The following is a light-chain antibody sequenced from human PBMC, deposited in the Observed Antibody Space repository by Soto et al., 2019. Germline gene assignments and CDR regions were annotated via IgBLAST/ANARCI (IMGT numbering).Light chain of an antibody. CDR3: QQYGSYPWT. V-gene: IGKV1-5*01. CDR2: DAS. CDR1: QRVGTW. Sequence: DIQMTQSPSTLSASVGDRVTITCRTSQRVGTWLAWYQQKPGIAPKLLIYDASHLQSGVPSRFSGSGSGTEFTLTISSLQSDDFATYSCQQYGSYPWTFGQGTKVEIK. J-gene: IGKJ1*01.